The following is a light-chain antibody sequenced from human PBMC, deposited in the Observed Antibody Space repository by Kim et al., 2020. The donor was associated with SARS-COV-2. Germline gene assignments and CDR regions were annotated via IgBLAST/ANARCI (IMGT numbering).Light chain of an antibody. Sequence: SSELTQDPSVSVALGQTVWISCQGDSLRTYFAYWYQQKPGQAPKLVIYGKDKRPSGIKARFSGSGSGNTASLTITGPQAEDEADYYCASRDSSGNLFVFGSGTKVTVL. J-gene: IGLJ1*01. V-gene: IGLV3-19*01. CDR3: ASRDSSGNLFV. CDR2: GKD. CDR1: SLRTYF.